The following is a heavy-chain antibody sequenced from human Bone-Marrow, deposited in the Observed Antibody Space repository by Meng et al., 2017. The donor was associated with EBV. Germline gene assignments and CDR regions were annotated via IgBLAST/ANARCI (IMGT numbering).Heavy chain of an antibody. V-gene: IGHV3-23*04. CDR3: AKFYYYDSSGYYDY. Sequence: EVQLVESXXGLVPXGGSLSLSCAASGFTFSSYAMSWVRQAPGKGLEWVSAISGSGGSTYYADSVKGRFTISRDNSKNTLYLQMNSLRAEDTAVYYCAKFYYYDSSGYYDYGGQGTMVTVSA. CDR2: ISGSGGST. J-gene: IGHJ4*02. CDR1: GFTFSSYA. D-gene: IGHD3-22*01.